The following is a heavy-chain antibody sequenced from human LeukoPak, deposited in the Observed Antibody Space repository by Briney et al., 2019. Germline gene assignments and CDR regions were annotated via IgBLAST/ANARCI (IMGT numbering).Heavy chain of an antibody. Sequence: GGSLRLSCAASGFTFSSCGMHWVRQAPGKGLEWVAVIWYDGSNKYYADSVKGRFTISRDNSKNTLYLQMNSLRAEDTAVYYCARGGGRFDLDYWGQGTLVTVSS. CDR2: IWYDGSNK. J-gene: IGHJ4*02. D-gene: IGHD3-16*01. CDR1: GFTFSSCG. V-gene: IGHV3-33*01. CDR3: ARGGGRFDLDY.